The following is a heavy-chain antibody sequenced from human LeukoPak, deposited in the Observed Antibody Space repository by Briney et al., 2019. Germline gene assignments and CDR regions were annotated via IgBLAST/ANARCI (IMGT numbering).Heavy chain of an antibody. Sequence: GGSLRLSCAASGFTVSSNYMSWVRQAPGKGLEWVSVIYSGGSTYYADSVKGRFTISRDNSKNTLYLQMNSLRAEDTAVYYCARDLLHSSSRNPAFDIWGQETMVTVSS. CDR3: ARDLLHSSSRNPAFDI. CDR2: IYSGGST. D-gene: IGHD6-13*01. V-gene: IGHV3-53*01. CDR1: GFTVSSNY. J-gene: IGHJ3*02.